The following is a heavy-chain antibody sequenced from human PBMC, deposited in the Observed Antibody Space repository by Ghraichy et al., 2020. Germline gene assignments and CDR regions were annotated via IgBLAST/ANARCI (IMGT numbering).Heavy chain of an antibody. J-gene: IGHJ6*02. Sequence: GESLNISCVGSGFTFGSYSMNWVRQSPGKRLEWVSYITSSGRFRSYADSVKGRFTISRDNAQNSLSLQMNSLTDEDTAVYYCARGSTVVRFYYYDGMDVWGQGTTVTVSS. CDR1: GFTFGSYS. V-gene: IGHV3-48*02. CDR3: ARGSTVVRFYYYDGMDV. CDR2: ITSSGRFR. D-gene: IGHD4-23*01.